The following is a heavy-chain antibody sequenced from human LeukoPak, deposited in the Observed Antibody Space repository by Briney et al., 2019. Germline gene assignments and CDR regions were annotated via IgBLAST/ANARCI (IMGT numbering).Heavy chain of an antibody. CDR2: INPNSGGT. Sequence: ASVKVSCKASGYTFTGYYMHWVRQAPGQGLEWMGWINPNSGGTNYAQKFQGRVTMTRDTSISTAYMELSRLRSDDTAVYYCARTPQLYGSGIKGVSDYWGQGTLVTVSS. CDR1: GYTFTGYY. CDR3: ARTPQLYGSGIKGVSDY. D-gene: IGHD3-10*01. J-gene: IGHJ4*02. V-gene: IGHV1-2*02.